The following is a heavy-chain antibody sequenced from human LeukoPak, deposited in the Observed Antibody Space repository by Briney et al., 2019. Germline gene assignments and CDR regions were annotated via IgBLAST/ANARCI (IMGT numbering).Heavy chain of an antibody. CDR3: ARGVKWNLLQFDL. V-gene: IGHV4-61*01. J-gene: IGHJ3*01. Sequence: SETLSLTCTVSGGSVSSGSYYWTWIRQPPGKGLEWIGYVYYSGSTNYSPSLKSRVTISLDMSKNQFSLKLSSVTAADTAVYYCARGVKWNLLQFDLWGQGTMVTVSS. CDR2: VYYSGST. CDR1: GGSVSSGSYY. D-gene: IGHD1-7*01.